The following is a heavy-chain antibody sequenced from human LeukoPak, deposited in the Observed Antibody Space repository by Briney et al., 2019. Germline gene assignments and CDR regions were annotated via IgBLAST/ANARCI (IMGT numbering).Heavy chain of an antibody. Sequence: GGSLRLSCAASGFTFSSYWMSWVRQAPGKGLEWVANIKQDGREKYYVDSVKGRFTISRDNAKNSLYLQMNSLRAEDTAVYYCASIGKGYSSSWYDDEYFQHWGQGTLVTVSS. CDR3: ASIGKGYSSSWYDDEYFQH. J-gene: IGHJ1*01. V-gene: IGHV3-7*01. CDR2: IKQDGREK. CDR1: GFTFSSYW. D-gene: IGHD6-13*01.